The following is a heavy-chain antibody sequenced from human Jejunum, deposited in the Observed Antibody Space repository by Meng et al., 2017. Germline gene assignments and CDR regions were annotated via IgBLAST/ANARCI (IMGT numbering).Heavy chain of an antibody. Sequence: QITLKESGPTLVKPTQTLTLTCILSGVSLSSTGVSVGWIRQPPGKALEWLALIYWDDDKRYNPSLMSRLTITKDTSMNHVVLTMTNIDPVDTGTYYCTHRREDPRSAFYYLDYWGRGTLVTV. V-gene: IGHV2-5*02. CDR3: THRREDPRSAFYYLDY. J-gene: IGHJ4*02. CDR1: GVSLSSTGVS. CDR2: IYWDDDK. D-gene: IGHD2-15*01.